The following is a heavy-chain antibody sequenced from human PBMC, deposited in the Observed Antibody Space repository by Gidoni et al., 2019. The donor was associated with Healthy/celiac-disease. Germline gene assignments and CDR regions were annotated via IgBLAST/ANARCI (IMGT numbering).Heavy chain of an antibody. Sequence: EVQLLESGGGLVQPGGSLRLSCAASGFTFSSYAMSWVRQAPGKGLEWVSAISGSGGSTYYADSVKGRFTISKDNSKNTLYLQMNRLRAEDTAVYYCATLAGLGGGNSGWGQGTLVTVSS. V-gene: IGHV3-23*01. CDR2: ISGSGGST. CDR3: ATLAGLGGGNSG. J-gene: IGHJ4*02. CDR1: GFTFSSYA. D-gene: IGHD2-21*02.